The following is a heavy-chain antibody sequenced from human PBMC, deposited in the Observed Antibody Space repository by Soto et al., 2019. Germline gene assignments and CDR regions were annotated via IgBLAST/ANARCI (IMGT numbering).Heavy chain of an antibody. CDR1: VLSFNNTRMG. CDR2: ISSNDEK. CDR3: VHTYDFWSGSSGLTYAMDV. V-gene: IGHV2-26*01. Sequence: SRPALMKQAGTLRMACRVCVLSFNNTRMGVSWIRQPPWKALEWLAHISSNDEKSYRMTLMNRLTISKDTSKSQVVLTMTNMDPVDTATYYCVHTYDFWSGSSGLTYAMDVLGQGTTVTVSS. D-gene: IGHD3-3*01. J-gene: IGHJ6*02.